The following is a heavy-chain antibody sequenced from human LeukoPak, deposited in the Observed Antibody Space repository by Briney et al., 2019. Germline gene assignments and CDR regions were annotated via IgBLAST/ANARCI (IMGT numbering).Heavy chain of an antibody. CDR2: IYYSGST. J-gene: IGHJ4*02. CDR3: ARHEGYSGYDFHFDY. Sequence: SETLSLTCTVSGGSISSYYWSWIRQPPGKGLEWIGYIYYSGSTNYNPSLKSRVTISVDTSKNQFSLKLSSVTAADTAVYYCARHEGYSGYDFHFDYWGQGTLVTVSS. CDR1: GGSISSYY. V-gene: IGHV4-59*08. D-gene: IGHD5-12*01.